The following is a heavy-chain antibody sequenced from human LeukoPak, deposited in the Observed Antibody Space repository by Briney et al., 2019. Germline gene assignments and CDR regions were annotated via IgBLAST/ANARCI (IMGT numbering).Heavy chain of an antibody. CDR2: ISSSSSTI. V-gene: IGHV3-48*01. Sequence: PGGSLRLSCAASGFTFSSYSMNWVRQAPGKGLEWVSYISSSSSTIYYADSVKGRFTISRDNAKNSLYLQMNSLRAEDTAVYYCARDKGHLEWLFGRSGWFDPWGQGTLVTVSS. CDR3: ARDKGHLEWLFGRSGWFDP. D-gene: IGHD3-3*01. CDR1: GFTFSSYS. J-gene: IGHJ5*02.